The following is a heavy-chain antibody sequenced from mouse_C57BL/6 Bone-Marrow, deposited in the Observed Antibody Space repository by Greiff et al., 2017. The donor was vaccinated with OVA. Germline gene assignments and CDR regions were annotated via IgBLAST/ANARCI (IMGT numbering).Heavy chain of an antibody. CDR3: ARNLPYYYGSSYGSYWYFDV. CDR1: GFNIKNTY. CDR2: IDPANGNT. Sequence: EVQLQQSVAELVRPGASVKLSCTASGFNIKNTYMHWVKQRPEQGLEWIGRIDPANGNTKYAPKFQGKATITADTSSNTAYLQLSSLTSEDTAIYYCARNLPYYYGSSYGSYWYFDVWGTGTTVTVSS. D-gene: IGHD1-1*01. J-gene: IGHJ1*03. V-gene: IGHV14-3*01.